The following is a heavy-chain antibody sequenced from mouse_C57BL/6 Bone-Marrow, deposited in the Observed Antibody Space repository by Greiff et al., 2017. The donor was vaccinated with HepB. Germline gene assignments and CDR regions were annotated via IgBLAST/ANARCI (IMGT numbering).Heavy chain of an antibody. CDR3: ARWRDYYGSPHYYAMDY. Sequence: QVQLQQPGAELVKPGASVKLSCKASGYTFTSYWMQWVKQRPGQGLEWIGEIDPSDSYTNYNQKFKGKATLTVDTSSSTAYMQLSSLTSEDSAVYYCARWRDYYGSPHYYAMDYWGQGTSVTVSS. CDR2: IDPSDSYT. J-gene: IGHJ4*01. D-gene: IGHD1-1*01. CDR1: GYTFTSYW. V-gene: IGHV1-50*01.